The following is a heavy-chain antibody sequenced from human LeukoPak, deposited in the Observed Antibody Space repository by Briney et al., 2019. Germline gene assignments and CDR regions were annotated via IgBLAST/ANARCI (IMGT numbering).Heavy chain of an antibody. J-gene: IGHJ4*02. V-gene: IGHV3-48*01. CDR1: GFTFSSYS. CDR2: ISSTSSI. CDR3: ARETSYGRFDY. D-gene: IGHD3-10*01. Sequence: GGSLRLSCAASGFTFSSYSMNWVRQAPGKGLEWVSYISSTSSIYYADSVKGRFTVSRDNAKNSLYLQMNSLRAEDTALYYCARETSYGRFDYWGQGTLVTVSS.